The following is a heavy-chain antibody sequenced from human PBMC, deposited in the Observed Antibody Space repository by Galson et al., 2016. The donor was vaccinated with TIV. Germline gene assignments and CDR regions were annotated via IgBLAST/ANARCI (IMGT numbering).Heavy chain of an antibody. V-gene: IGHV3-30*04. J-gene: IGHJ4*02. CDR1: GFTFSSYA. D-gene: IGHD1-26*01. CDR3: VRERGGTHSRFDY. Sequence: SLRLSCAASGFTFSSYAMHWVRQAPAKGLEWVALISYDGGNKVYADSVKGRFTSSRDNSKNTLYLQMNSLRPEDAAVYYCVRERGGTHSRFDYWGQGTLVSVSS. CDR2: ISYDGGNK.